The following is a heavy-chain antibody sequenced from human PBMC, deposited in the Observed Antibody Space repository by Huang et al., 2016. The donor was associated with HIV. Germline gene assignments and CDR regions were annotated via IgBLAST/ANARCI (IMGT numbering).Heavy chain of an antibody. CDR3: ARGSRQGKYYYGSGTAY. V-gene: IGHV3-74*01. CDR2: IKSDGSST. Sequence: EVQLVESGGGLVQPGGSLRLSCAASGFTFSSYWMHWVRQGPGKGLGWVSQIKSDGSSTSYADAVKGRFTISRDNAKNTLYLQMNSLRAEDTAVYYCARGSRQGKYYYGSGTAYWGQGTLVTVSS. D-gene: IGHD3-10*01. J-gene: IGHJ4*02. CDR1: GFTFSSYW.